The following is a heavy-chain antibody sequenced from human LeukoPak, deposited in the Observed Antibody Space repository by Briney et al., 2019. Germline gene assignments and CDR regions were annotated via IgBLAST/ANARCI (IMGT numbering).Heavy chain of an antibody. CDR3: ATGITYYYGSGSYGYFDY. Sequence: SETLSLTCVVYGGSFSNFYWSWIRQPPGKGLEWIGEINHSGSTNYNPSLKSRVTMSVDTSKNQFSLKLSSVTAADTAVYYCATGITYYYGSGSYGYFDYWGQGTLVTVSS. CDR1: GGSFSNFY. D-gene: IGHD3-10*01. CDR2: INHSGST. J-gene: IGHJ4*02. V-gene: IGHV4-34*01.